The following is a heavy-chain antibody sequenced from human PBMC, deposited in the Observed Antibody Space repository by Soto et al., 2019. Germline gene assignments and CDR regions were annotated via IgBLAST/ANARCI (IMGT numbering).Heavy chain of an antibody. D-gene: IGHD2-21*01. CDR3: AFFFQAEDGIRDL. Sequence: WVLRSPGKGLEWVSSIIGSGGTTYYTDSVKGRFTISRDNSKNPLFLQINSLRAEDTAVYYCAFFFQAEDGIRDL. CDR2: IIGSGGTT. J-gene: IGHJ2*01. V-gene: IGHV3-23*01.